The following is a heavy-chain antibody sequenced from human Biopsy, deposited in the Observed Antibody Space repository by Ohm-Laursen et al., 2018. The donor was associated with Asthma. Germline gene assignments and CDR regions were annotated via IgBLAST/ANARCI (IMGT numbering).Heavy chain of an antibody. J-gene: IGHJ4*02. V-gene: IGHV4-34*01. Sequence: TLSLTCAVYGGSFSNYYWTWIRQPPGRGLEWIGQIYHLGNANYNPSLKSRVTMSVDKSKNQFSLKLTSVTAADTTVYFCARRWRSYDSSNYYLDQWGQGTLVTVSS. CDR3: ARRWRSYDSSNYYLDQ. CDR1: GGSFSNYY. D-gene: IGHD3-22*01. CDR2: IYHLGNA.